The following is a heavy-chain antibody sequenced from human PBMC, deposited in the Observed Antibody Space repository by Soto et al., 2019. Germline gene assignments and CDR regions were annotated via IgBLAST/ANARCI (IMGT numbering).Heavy chain of an antibody. CDR3: ASDRSSGWDQGYGMDV. V-gene: IGHV4-59*01. CDR1: GVSISTYY. D-gene: IGHD6-19*01. J-gene: IGHJ6*02. Sequence: PSETLSLTCPFSGVSISTYYWILIRPPTGKGLEWIGYIYYSGSTSYNPSLKSRVTISVDTSKNQFSLKLRSVTAADTAVYYCASDRSSGWDQGYGMDVWGQGTTVTVSS. CDR2: IYYSGST.